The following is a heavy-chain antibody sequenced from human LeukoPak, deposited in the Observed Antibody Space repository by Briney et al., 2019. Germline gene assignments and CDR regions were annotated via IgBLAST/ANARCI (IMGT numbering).Heavy chain of an antibody. CDR2: IYHSGST. D-gene: IGHD2-8*01. V-gene: IGHV4-30-2*01. J-gene: IGHJ5*02. Sequence: SETLSLTFTVSGGSISSGGYYWSWIRQPPGKGLEWIGYIYHSGSTYYNPSLKSRVTISVDRSKNQFSLKLSSVTAADTAVYYCASTTGYYTNWFDPWGQGTLVTVSS. CDR1: GGSISSGGYY. CDR3: ASTTGYYTNWFDP.